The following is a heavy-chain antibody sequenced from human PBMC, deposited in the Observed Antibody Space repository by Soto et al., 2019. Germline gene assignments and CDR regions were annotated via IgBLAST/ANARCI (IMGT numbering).Heavy chain of an antibody. CDR1: GFTFSGSA. V-gene: IGHV3-73*01. CDR3: TRDMTTTYYYYYGMDV. CDR2: IRSKANSYAT. J-gene: IGHJ6*02. Sequence: GGSLRLSCAASGFTFSGSAMHWVRQASGKGLEWVGRIRSKANSYATAYAASVKGRFTISSDDSKNTAYLQMTSLKTEDTAVYYCTRDMTTTYYYYYGMDVWGQGTTVTVSS. D-gene: IGHD2-15*01.